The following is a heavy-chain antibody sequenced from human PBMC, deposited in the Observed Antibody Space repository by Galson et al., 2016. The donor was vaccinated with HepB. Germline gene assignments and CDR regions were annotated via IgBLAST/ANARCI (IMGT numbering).Heavy chain of an antibody. D-gene: IGHD2-2*01. CDR2: TYPGDSET. Sequence: QSGAEVTKPGESLKISCNSSGYSFSSYWIAWVRQVPGEGLEWMGFTYPGDSETRYARSFEGHVTISADNSITYLQWNSLKASDTAIYYCASKVRCTTTTCYPLAGFNDWGQGTLVTVSS. V-gene: IGHV5-51*01. J-gene: IGHJ4*02. CDR3: ASKVRCTTTTCYPLAGFND. CDR1: GYSFSSYW.